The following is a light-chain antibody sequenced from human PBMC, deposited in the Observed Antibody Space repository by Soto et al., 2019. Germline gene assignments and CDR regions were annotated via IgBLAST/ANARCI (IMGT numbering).Light chain of an antibody. Sequence: QSVLTQPRSVSASPGQSVTISCTGTSSDVGGSNYVSWYQQRPGKTPKLMIYDVTKRPSGVPDRFSGSKSGNTASLTISGLQSEDEADYYCCSYAGSYTLLFGGGTKLTVL. CDR2: DVT. CDR3: CSYAGSYTLL. V-gene: IGLV2-11*01. CDR1: SSDVGGSNY. J-gene: IGLJ2*01.